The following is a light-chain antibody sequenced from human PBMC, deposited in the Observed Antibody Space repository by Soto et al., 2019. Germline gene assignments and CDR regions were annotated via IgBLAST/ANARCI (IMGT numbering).Light chain of an antibody. V-gene: IGLV1-44*01. CDR2: SNN. CDR1: SSNIGRNT. J-gene: IGLJ2*01. CDR3: AGWDDSLNGPV. Sequence: QSVLTQPPSASGTPGQRVTISCSGSSSNIGRNTVNWYQQLPGTAPKLLIYSNNQRPSGVPDRFSGSKSGTSASLAISGLQSEEEADYYCAGWDDSLNGPVFGGGTKLTVL.